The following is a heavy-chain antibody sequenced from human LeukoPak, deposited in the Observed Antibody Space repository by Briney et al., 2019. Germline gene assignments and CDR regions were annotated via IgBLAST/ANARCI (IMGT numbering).Heavy chain of an antibody. J-gene: IGHJ4*02. CDR1: GFTFSKYN. D-gene: IGHD2-21*02. CDR2: ISSSGSYI. V-gene: IGHV3-21*01. CDR3: ASRASCGGDCYQFDY. Sequence: GGSLRLSCAASGFTFSKYNMNWVRQAPGKGLEWVSSISSSGSYIYYADSMKGRFTISRDNAKNSLYLQMNSLRAEDTAVYYCASRASCGGDCYQFDYWGQGTLVTVSS.